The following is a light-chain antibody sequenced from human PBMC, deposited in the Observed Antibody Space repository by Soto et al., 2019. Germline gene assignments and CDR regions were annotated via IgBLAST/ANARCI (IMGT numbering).Light chain of an antibody. V-gene: IGLV2-14*01. CDR3: VSYTDTDTLV. CDR1: NTDVGQDKS. Sequence: QSVLTQPASVSGCRGQSITISCVGRNTDVGQDKSVSWYQQGPGKAPKLLIFEVTNRPSGVSSRFSGSRSGNTASLTISGLQPYDEGDYFCVSYTDTDTLVFGTGTKVTVL. J-gene: IGLJ1*01. CDR2: EVT.